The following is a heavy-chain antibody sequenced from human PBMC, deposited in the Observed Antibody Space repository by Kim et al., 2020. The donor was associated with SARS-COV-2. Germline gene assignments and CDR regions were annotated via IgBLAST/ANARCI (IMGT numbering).Heavy chain of an antibody. CDR3: ARDHREWLQYTANWSFDL. J-gene: IGHJ2*01. Sequence: SETLSLTCTVSGGSISSYYWSWIRQPPGKGLEWIGYIYYSGSTNYNPSLKSRVTISVDTSKNQFSLKLSSVSAADTAVYSLARDHREWLQYTANWSFDL. CDR1: GGSISSYY. V-gene: IGHV4-59*01. D-gene: IGHD3-3*01. CDR2: IYYSGST.